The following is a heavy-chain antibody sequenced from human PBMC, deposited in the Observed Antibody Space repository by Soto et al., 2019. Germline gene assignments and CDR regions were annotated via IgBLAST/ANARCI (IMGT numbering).Heavy chain of an antibody. D-gene: IGHD6-13*01. CDR1: GGSISSYY. Sequence: PSETLSLTCTVSGGSISSYYWSWIRQPPGKGLEWIGYIYYSGSTNYNPSLKSRVTISVDTSKNQFSLKLSSVTAADTAVYYCARDQGAAAGIQRNNWFDPWGQGTLVTVSS. CDR3: ARDQGAAAGIQRNNWFDP. CDR2: IYYSGST. J-gene: IGHJ5*02. V-gene: IGHV4-59*13.